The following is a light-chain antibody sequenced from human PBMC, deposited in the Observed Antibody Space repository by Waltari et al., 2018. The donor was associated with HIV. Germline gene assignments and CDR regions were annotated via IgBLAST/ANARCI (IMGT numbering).Light chain of an antibody. Sequence: SALTQPPSVSGSPGQSVSISCSGTTSDVGFYDYVCWYQQYPGKAPKLIIFDVNPRPSGVPERFSGSKSGNTASLTISGLQTEDEADYFCCAYAAGHVSYVFGNGTAVAVL. J-gene: IGLJ1*01. V-gene: IGLV2-11*01. CDR1: TSDVGFYDY. CDR3: CAYAAGHVSYV. CDR2: DVN.